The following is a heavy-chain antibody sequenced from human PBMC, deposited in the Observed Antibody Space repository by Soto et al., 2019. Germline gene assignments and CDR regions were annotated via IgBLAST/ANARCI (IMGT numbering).Heavy chain of an antibody. CDR3: ARDNGGTFDY. J-gene: IGHJ4*02. Sequence: PGGSLRLSCAASGFTFSSYAMSWVRQAPGKGLEWVSAISGSGGSIYYADSATGRFTISRDNAKNSLYLQMNSLRAEDTAVYYCARDNGGTFDYWGQGTLVTVSS. CDR2: ISGSGGSI. D-gene: IGHD2-8*01. CDR1: GFTFSSYA. V-gene: IGHV3-23*01.